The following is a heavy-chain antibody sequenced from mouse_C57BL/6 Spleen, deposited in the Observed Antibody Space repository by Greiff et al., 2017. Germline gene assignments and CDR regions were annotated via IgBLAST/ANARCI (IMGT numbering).Heavy chain of an antibody. CDR2: INPSSGYT. D-gene: IGHD1-1*01. CDR3: ARSDYGSSFGMDY. CDR1: GYTFTSYW. Sequence: QVQLHQSGAELAKPGASVKLSCKASGYTFTSYWMHWVQQRPGQGLEWIGYINPSSGYTKYNQKFKDKTTLTADKSSSTAYMQLSSLTYEDSAVYYCARSDYGSSFGMDYWGQGTSVTVSS. V-gene: IGHV1-7*01. J-gene: IGHJ4*01.